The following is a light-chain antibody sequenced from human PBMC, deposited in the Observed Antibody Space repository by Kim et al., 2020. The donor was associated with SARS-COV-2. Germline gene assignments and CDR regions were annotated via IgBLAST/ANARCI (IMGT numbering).Light chain of an antibody. CDR3: QQSYSTPPLT. CDR2: AAS. J-gene: IGKJ4*01. Sequence: SVGDRVTITCRASQSISSYLNWYQQKPGKAPKLLIYAASSLQRGVPSRFSGSGSGTDFTLTISSLQPEDFATYYCQQSYSTPPLTFGGGTKVDIK. V-gene: IGKV1-39*01. CDR1: QSISSY.